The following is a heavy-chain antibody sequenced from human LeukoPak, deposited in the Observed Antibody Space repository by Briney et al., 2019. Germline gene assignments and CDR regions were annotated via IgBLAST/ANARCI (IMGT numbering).Heavy chain of an antibody. CDR1: GGTFSGHY. J-gene: IGHJ1*01. V-gene: IGHV4-34*08. CDR2: ITHTGTT. D-gene: IGHD3-10*01. Sequence: SETLSLTCAVSGGTFSGHYWAWIRQFPGKGLEWIGEITHTGTTNYNPSLKSRVVMSIDASKKQFSLKLTSVTAADAALYFCVRPFTPMVRGVMRFWGQGTLVAVSS. CDR3: VRPFTPMVRGVMRF.